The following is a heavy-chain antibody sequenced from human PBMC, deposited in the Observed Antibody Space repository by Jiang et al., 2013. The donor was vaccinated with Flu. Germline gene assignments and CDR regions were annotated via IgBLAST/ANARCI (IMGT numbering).Heavy chain of an antibody. Sequence: CTVSGGSIGSYYWSWIRQPPGKGLEWIGYIYYSGSTNYNPSLKSRVTISVDTSKNQFSLKLSSVTAADTAVYYCARHRASYYDILTGYSPGAFDIWGQGTMVTVSS. V-gene: IGHV4-59*08. CDR3: ARHRASYYDILTGYSPGAFDI. CDR1: GGSIGSYY. CDR2: IYYSGST. D-gene: IGHD3-9*01. J-gene: IGHJ3*02.